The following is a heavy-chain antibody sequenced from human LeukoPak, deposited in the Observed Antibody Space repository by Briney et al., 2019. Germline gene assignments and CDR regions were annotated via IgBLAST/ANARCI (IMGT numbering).Heavy chain of an antibody. Sequence: ASVKVSCKASGYTFTSYDINWVRQATGQGLEWMGWMNPNSGNTGYAQKFQGRVTMTRNTSIITAYMELSSLRSEDTAVYYCARGASVYYDFWSGYPKRGAYFDYWGQGTLVTVSS. CDR3: ARGASVYYDFWSGYPKRGAYFDY. J-gene: IGHJ4*02. D-gene: IGHD3-3*01. CDR1: GYTFTSYD. V-gene: IGHV1-8*01. CDR2: MNPNSGNT.